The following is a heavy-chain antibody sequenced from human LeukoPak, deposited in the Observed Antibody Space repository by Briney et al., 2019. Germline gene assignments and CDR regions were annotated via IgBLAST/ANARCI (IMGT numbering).Heavy chain of an antibody. Sequence: PGGSLRLSCAASGFTFSNYGMHWVRQAPGKGLEWVALISYDGSNKYHADSVKGRFTISRDNSKNTLYLQMISLRAEDTAVYYCANYGSVSSFAYWGQGTLVTVSS. CDR1: GFTFSNYG. CDR2: ISYDGSNK. CDR3: ANYGSVSSFAY. J-gene: IGHJ4*02. D-gene: IGHD3-10*01. V-gene: IGHV3-30*18.